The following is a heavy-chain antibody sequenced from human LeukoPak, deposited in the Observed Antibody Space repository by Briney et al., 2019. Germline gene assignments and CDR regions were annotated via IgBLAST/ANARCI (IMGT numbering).Heavy chain of an antibody. CDR1: GFTFSSYE. CDR2: ISSSGSTI. Sequence: QPGGSLRLSCADSGFTFSSYEMNWVRQAPGKGLEWVSYISSSGSTIYYADSVKGRFTISRDNAKNSLYLQMNSLRAEDTAVYYCARGGYCGGDCYYYYYYGMDVWGQGTTVTVSS. J-gene: IGHJ6*02. CDR3: ARGGYCGGDCYYYYYYGMDV. V-gene: IGHV3-48*03. D-gene: IGHD2-21*02.